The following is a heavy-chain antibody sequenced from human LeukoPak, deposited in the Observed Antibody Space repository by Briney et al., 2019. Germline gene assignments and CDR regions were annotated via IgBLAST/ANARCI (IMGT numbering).Heavy chain of an antibody. CDR3: ARDDSSRDDSGGYHY. V-gene: IGHV4-4*07. CDR2: IHMSGST. J-gene: IGHJ4*02. D-gene: IGHD3-22*01. Sequence: SETLSLTCTVSGDSINSYHWSWIRQPAGKVLEWIGRIHMSGSTNYNPSLRSRVAISMDNSKNQFSLKLKSVTAADTAVYYCARDDSSRDDSGGYHYWGQGTLVTISS. CDR1: GDSINSYH.